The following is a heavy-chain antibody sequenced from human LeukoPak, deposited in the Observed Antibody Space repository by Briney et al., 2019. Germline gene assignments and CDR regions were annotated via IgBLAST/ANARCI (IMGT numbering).Heavy chain of an antibody. D-gene: IGHD6-13*01. CDR3: AKDPYSSSWHGGRGYFDY. V-gene: IGHV3-48*01. CDR2: ISSSSSTI. Sequence: PGGSLRLSCAASGFTFSSYSMNWVRQAPGKGLEWVSYISSSSSTIYYADSVKGRFTISRDNAKNSLYLQMNSLRAEDTAVYYCAKDPYSSSWHGGRGYFDYWGQGTLVTVSS. J-gene: IGHJ4*02. CDR1: GFTFSSYS.